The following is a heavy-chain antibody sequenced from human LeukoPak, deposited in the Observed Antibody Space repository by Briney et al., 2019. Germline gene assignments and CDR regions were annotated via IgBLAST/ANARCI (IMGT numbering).Heavy chain of an antibody. J-gene: IGHJ5*02. CDR3: AKISSSWQNWFDP. CDR1: GYSFTSYW. Sequence: GESLKISCKGSGYSFTSYWIGWVSQMPGKGLEWMGIIYPGDSDTRYSPSFQGQVTISADKSISTAYLQWSSLKASDTAMYYCAKISSSWQNWFDPWGQGTLVTVSS. V-gene: IGHV5-51*01. D-gene: IGHD6-13*01. CDR2: IYPGDSDT.